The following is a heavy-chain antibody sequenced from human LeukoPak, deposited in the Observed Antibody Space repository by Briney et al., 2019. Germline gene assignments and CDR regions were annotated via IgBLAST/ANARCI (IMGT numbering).Heavy chain of an antibody. V-gene: IGHV1-8*01. Sequence: ASAKVSCKASGYTFTNYDIMWVRQATGQGPEWIGWMNSNSGNTGYAQNFQGRVTMTRDTSINTAYMELHSLTSEDTAVYYCARGRGGTVVRGYLDYWGQGTLVTVSS. J-gene: IGHJ4*02. CDR3: ARGRGGTVVRGYLDY. D-gene: IGHD3-10*01. CDR1: GYTFTNYD. CDR2: MNSNSGNT.